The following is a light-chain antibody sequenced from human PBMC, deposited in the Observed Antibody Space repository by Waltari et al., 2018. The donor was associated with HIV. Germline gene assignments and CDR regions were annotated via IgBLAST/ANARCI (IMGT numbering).Light chain of an antibody. J-gene: IGLJ2*01. CDR3: YSTSDDNVV. CDR1: KLSANC. Sequence: SYDLTPPSSVSGYPGQTARITCSGVKLSANCTRWFQQRPGQAPVLLIYKDTERPSWISERFSGSSSGTTVTLTITGAQVEDEADYYCYSTSDDNVVFGGGTKLMVL. V-gene: IGLV3-27*01. CDR2: KDT.